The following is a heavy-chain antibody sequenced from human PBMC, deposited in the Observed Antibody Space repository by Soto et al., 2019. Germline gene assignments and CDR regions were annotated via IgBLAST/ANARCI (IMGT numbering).Heavy chain of an antibody. Sequence: SQTLSLTCAISGDSVSSNSAAWNWIRQSPSRGLEWLGRTYYRSNWYNDYAVSVKSRITINPDTSKNQFSLHLNSVTPEETAVYYCARGGKSSSSHYYYGMDVWGQGTTVTVSS. V-gene: IGHV6-1*01. CDR2: TYYRSNWYN. D-gene: IGHD6-6*01. J-gene: IGHJ6*02. CDR1: GDSVSSNSAA. CDR3: ARGGKSSSSHYYYGMDV.